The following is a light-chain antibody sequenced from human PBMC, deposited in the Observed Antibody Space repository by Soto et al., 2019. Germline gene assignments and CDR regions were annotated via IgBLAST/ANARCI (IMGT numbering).Light chain of an antibody. CDR1: RMINSGY. CDR3: QQYYNTPAIT. J-gene: IGKJ5*01. V-gene: IGKV3D-7*01. Sequence: PPNLSLSPRERTIVSWRACRMINSGYLAWYQQKPGQAPRLLVFGASTRATGVPARFSGSGSGAEFTLTISSLQPEDFAAYYCQQYYNTPAITFGQGTRLDIK. CDR2: GAS.